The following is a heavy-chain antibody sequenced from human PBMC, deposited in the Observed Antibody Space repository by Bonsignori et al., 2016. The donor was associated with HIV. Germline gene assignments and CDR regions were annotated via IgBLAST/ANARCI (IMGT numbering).Heavy chain of an antibody. D-gene: IGHD1-26*01. Sequence: WVRQAPGQGLEWMGWINPNSGGTNYAQKFQGRVTMTRDTSISTAYMELSRLRSDDTAVYYCARGGGSSLVLGYWGQGTLVTVSS. CDR3: ARGGGSSLVLGY. CDR2: INPNSGGT. J-gene: IGHJ4*02. V-gene: IGHV1-2*02.